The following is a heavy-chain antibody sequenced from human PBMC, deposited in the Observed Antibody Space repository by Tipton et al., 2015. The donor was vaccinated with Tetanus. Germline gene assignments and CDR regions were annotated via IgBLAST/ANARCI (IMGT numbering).Heavy chain of an antibody. CDR3: VNFATS. CDR2: INGHGTNT. V-gene: IGHV3-74*01. CDR1: GFTFSTYW. J-gene: IGHJ5*02. Sequence: SLRLSCAAPGFTFSTYWMHWVRQAPGKGLMWVSRINGHGTNTAYADSVKGRFTISRDNAKNTLYLQMNSLRDEDTAVYYCVNFATSWGQGTLVTVSS. D-gene: IGHD1-7*01.